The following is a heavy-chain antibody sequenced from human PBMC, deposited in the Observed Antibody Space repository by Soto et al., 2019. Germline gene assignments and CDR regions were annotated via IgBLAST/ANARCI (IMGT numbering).Heavy chain of an antibody. Sequence: QVQLAQSGAEVKKPGSSVKVSCKASGGTFSSYAISWVRQAPGQGLEWMGGIIPIFGTANYAQKFQGRVTITADKSTSTAYMELSSLRSEDTAVYYCARGGDSSSSWGYYYGMDVWGQGTTVTVSS. CDR1: GGTFSSYA. J-gene: IGHJ6*02. D-gene: IGHD6-6*01. CDR2: IIPIFGTA. V-gene: IGHV1-69*06. CDR3: ARGGDSSSSWGYYYGMDV.